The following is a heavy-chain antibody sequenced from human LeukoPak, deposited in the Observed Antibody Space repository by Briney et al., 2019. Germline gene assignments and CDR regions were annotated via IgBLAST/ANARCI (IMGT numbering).Heavy chain of an antibody. D-gene: IGHD2-2*01. CDR1: GGSISSGDYY. Sequence: SQTLSLTCTVSGGSISSGDYYWSWIRQPPGKGLEWLGYIYYSGSTYYNPSLKSRVTISVDTSKNQFSLKLSSVTAADTAVYYCARGYCSSTSCYGDYYFDYWGQGTLVTVSS. CDR3: ARGYCSSTSCYGDYYFDY. J-gene: IGHJ4*02. V-gene: IGHV4-30-4*08. CDR2: IYYSGST.